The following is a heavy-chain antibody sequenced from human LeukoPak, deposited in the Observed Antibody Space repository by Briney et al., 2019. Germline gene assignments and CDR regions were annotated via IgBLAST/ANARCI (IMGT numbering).Heavy chain of an antibody. D-gene: IGHD3-10*01. CDR3: AKVFHYGSGSYGSFEN. Sequence: GGSQTLFCAASGLTLSSEAMSWARHAPRRGLEWVSGIMGCGSSTYYADSVKGRFTISRDNSKNTLYLQMNGLRADDTAFYYCAKVFHYGSGSYGSFENWGQGTLVTVSS. V-gene: IGHV3-23*01. CDR2: IMGCGSST. J-gene: IGHJ4*02. CDR1: GLTLSSEA.